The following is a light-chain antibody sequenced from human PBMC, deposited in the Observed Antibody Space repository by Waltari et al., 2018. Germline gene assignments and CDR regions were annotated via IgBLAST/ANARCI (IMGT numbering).Light chain of an antibody. CDR3: QQRSAWPPSFT. V-gene: IGKV3-11*01. Sequence: EIVLTQSPAILSFSPGARATLSCRSSQSGRGKLLAWYQQRPGQATRLLIYDVAKRATGVPARFSGGGSGTDFTLTISSLEPEDFAVYYCQQRSAWPPSFTFGQGTKLEIK. J-gene: IGKJ2*01. CDR2: DVA. CDR1: QSGRGK.